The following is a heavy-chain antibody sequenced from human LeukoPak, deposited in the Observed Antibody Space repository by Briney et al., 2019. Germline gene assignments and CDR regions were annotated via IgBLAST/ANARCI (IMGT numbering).Heavy chain of an antibody. J-gene: IGHJ4*02. V-gene: IGHV3-23*01. CDR3: ARDLCWGCFDD. Sequence: GGSLRLSCAASGFTFNTYGMTWVRQAPGKGLEWVSAITSSGGSTYYGDSVKGRFTISRDNSRNTLYLQMNSLRVDDTAVYYCARDLCWGCFDDWGQGNLVTVSS. CDR2: ITSSGGST. CDR1: GFTFNTYG. D-gene: IGHD3-10*02.